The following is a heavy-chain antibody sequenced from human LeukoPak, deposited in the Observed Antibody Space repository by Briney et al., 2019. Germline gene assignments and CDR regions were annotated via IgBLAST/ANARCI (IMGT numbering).Heavy chain of an antibody. CDR3: VRDPSAYCGGDCPDY. Sequence: GGSLRLSCAASGFTFSSYAMSWVRQAPGKGLEWVANIKQDGTEKYYVDSVEGRFTISRDNAKNSLYLQMNSLRAEDTAVYYCVRDPSAYCGGDCPDYWGQGTLVTVSS. D-gene: IGHD2-21*02. CDR2: IKQDGTEK. V-gene: IGHV3-7*01. J-gene: IGHJ4*02. CDR1: GFTFSSYA.